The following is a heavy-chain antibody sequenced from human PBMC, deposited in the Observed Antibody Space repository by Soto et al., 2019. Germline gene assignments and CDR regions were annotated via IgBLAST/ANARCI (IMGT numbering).Heavy chain of an antibody. CDR3: ASTRLVATSVWY. CDR2: ISYSGNT. CDR1: GAPISSISYH. V-gene: IGHV4-39*01. D-gene: IGHD5-12*01. Sequence: QLQLQESGPGLVKPSETLSLTCSVSGAPISSISYHWGWIRQPPGKGLEWIGTISYSGNTYYKSSIKSRVTISVDTSKNQFSLKLSSVTAADTAVYYCASTRLVATSVWYWGQGTLVTVSS. J-gene: IGHJ4*02.